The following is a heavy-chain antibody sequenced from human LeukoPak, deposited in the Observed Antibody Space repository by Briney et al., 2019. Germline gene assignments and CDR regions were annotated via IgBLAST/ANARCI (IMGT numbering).Heavy chain of an antibody. J-gene: IGHJ6*02. Sequence: PSETLSLTCTVSGGSISSYYWSWIRQSPGKGLEWIGYIYYSGSTNYNPSLKSRVTISVDTSKNQFSLKLSSVTAADTAVYYCARDNGPYYYGMDVWGQGTTVTVSS. CDR3: ARDNGPYYYGMDV. D-gene: IGHD4-17*01. CDR1: GGSISSYY. V-gene: IGHV4-59*01. CDR2: IYYSGST.